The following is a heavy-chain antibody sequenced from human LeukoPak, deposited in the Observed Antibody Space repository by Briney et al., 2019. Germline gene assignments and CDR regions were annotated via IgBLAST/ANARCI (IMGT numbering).Heavy chain of an antibody. CDR1: VYTFTSYY. CDR3: ARAAMRPSYGDYVNWFDP. J-gene: IGHJ5*02. D-gene: IGHD4-17*01. V-gene: IGHV1-46*01. Sequence: ASVKVSCKASVYTFTSYYMHWVRQAPGHGLEGMGIINPSGGSTSYAQKFQGRVTMTRDTSTSTVYMELSSLRSEDTAVYYCARAAMRPSYGDYVNWFDPWGQGTLVTVSS. CDR2: INPSGGST.